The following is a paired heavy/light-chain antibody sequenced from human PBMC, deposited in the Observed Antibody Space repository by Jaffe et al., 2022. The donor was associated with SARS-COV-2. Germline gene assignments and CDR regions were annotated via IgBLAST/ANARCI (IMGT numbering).Heavy chain of an antibody. J-gene: IGHJ4*02. Sequence: EVQLLESGGGLVQPGGSLRLSCAASGFTFSSYAMSWVRQAPGKGLEWVSAISAYGGNTYFADSVKGRFTVSRDNSKNTLYLQMNSLRAEDTAVYYCAKGPITVYSVSFDYWGQGTLVTVSS. CDR2: ISAYGGNT. CDR1: GFTFSSYA. D-gene: IGHD3-9*01. CDR3: AKGPITVYSVSFDY. V-gene: IGHV3-23*01.
Light chain of an antibody. CDR1: SSNIGSNI. CDR3: AAWDDSLNGPV. V-gene: IGLV1-44*01. J-gene: IGLJ2*01. CDR2: SNN. Sequence: QSVLTQPPSASGTPGQRVTISCSGSSSNIGSNIVNWYQQLPGTAPKLLIYSNNQRPSGVPDRFSGSKSGTSASLAISGLQSEDEADYYCAAWDDSLNGPVFGGGTKLTVL.